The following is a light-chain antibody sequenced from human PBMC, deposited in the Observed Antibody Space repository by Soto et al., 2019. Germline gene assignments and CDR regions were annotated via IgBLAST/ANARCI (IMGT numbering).Light chain of an antibody. CDR2: AAS. Sequence: THLTHSPSSLSASVGDSVAITGRASQDISNYLVWYQQKPGKAPKPLIYAASTLQSGVPSRFSGSGSGTDFTLTISSLQPEDFATYYCQQLDSYVFTFGPGTKVDIK. CDR3: QQLDSYVFT. CDR1: QDISNY. V-gene: IGKV1-9*01. J-gene: IGKJ3*01.